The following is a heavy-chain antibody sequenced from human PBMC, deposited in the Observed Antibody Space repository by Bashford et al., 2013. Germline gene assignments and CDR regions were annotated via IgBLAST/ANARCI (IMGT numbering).Heavy chain of an antibody. CDR3: ATTYDYWSGHYNDYVMDV. Sequence: VRQAPGRGWSGLPVLEAKLMVGQQTTLAPVKGRFIISRDDSQDTLYLQMNSLKTEDTAEYYCATTYDYWSGHYNDYVMDVWGQGTTVTVSS. J-gene: IGHJ6*02. V-gene: IGHV3-15*01. CDR2: LEAKLMVGQ. D-gene: IGHD3-3*01.